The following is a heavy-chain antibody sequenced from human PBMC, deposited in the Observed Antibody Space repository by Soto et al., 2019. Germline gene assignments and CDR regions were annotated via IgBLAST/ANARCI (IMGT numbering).Heavy chain of an antibody. CDR3: ARVVMVRGVIINSDYYYYGMDV. Sequence: SETLSLTCTVSGGSISSYYWSWTRQPAGKGLEWIGRIYTSGSTNYNPSLKSRVTMSVDTSKNQFSLKLSSVTAADTAVYYCARVVMVRGVIINSDYYYYGMDVWGQGTTVTVSS. J-gene: IGHJ6*02. CDR1: GGSISSYY. D-gene: IGHD3-10*01. CDR2: IYTSGST. V-gene: IGHV4-4*07.